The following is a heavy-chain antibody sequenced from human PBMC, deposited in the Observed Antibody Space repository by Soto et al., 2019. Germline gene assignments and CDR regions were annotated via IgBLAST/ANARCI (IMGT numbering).Heavy chain of an antibody. Sequence: GESLKISCKGSGYSFTSYWIGWVRQMPGKGLEWMGIIYPGDSDTRYSPSFQGQVTISADKSISTAYLQWSSLKASDTAMYYCARSKGIYDSSGYYPHYFDYWGQGTLVTVSS. J-gene: IGHJ4*02. CDR3: ARSKGIYDSSGYYPHYFDY. D-gene: IGHD3-22*01. CDR2: IYPGDSDT. CDR1: GYSFTSYW. V-gene: IGHV5-51*01.